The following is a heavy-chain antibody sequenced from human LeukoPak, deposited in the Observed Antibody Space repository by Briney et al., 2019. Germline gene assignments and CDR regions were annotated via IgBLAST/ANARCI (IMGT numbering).Heavy chain of an antibody. CDR3: ARAVTYSSSWRYYYMDV. J-gene: IGHJ6*03. Sequence: SETLSLTCTVSGGSISSYYWSWIRQPPGKGLEWIGYIYYSGSTNYNPSLKSRVTISVDTSKNQFSLKLSSVTAADTAVYYCARAVTYSSSWRYYYMDVWGKGTTVTVSS. V-gene: IGHV4-59*01. D-gene: IGHD6-13*01. CDR1: GGSISSYY. CDR2: IYYSGST.